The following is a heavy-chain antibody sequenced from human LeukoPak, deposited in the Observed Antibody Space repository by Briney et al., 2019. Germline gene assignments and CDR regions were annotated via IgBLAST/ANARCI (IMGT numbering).Heavy chain of an antibody. D-gene: IGHD6-19*01. CDR2: INPNSGGT. J-gene: IGHJ4*02. CDR3: ARDVSRGWSPPGY. Sequence: GASVKVSCKASGYTFTGYYMHWVRQAPGQGLEWIGRINPNSGGTNYAQKFQGRVTMTRDTSISTAYMELSRLRSDDTAVYYCARDVSRGWSPPGYWGQGTLVTVSS. CDR1: GYTFTGYY. V-gene: IGHV1-2*06.